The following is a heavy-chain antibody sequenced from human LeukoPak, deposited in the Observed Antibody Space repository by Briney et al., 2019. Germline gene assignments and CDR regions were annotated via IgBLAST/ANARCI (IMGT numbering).Heavy chain of an antibody. CDR3: ASGDSSSGGDY. V-gene: IGHV4-30-2*01. Sequence: SQTLSLTCTVSGGSISSGSYYWSWIRQPPGKGLEWIGYIYHSGSTYYNPSLKSRVTISVDRSKNQFSLKLSSVTAADTAVYYCASGDSSSGGDYWGQGTLVTVSS. J-gene: IGHJ4*02. D-gene: IGHD6-6*01. CDR2: IYHSGST. CDR1: GGSISSGSYY.